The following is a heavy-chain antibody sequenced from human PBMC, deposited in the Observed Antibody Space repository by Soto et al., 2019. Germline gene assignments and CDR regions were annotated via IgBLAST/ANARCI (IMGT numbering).Heavy chain of an antibody. CDR1: GFTFSSYA. V-gene: IGHV3-23*01. CDR2: ISGSGGST. CDR3: AKPPGYSSSSLAIDY. J-gene: IGHJ4*02. D-gene: IGHD5-18*01. Sequence: GGSLRLSCAASGFTFSSYAMSWVRQAPGKGLEWVSAISGSGGSTYYADSVKGRFTISRDNSKNTLYLQMNSLRAEDTAVYYCAKPPGYSSSSLAIDYWGQGTLVTVSS.